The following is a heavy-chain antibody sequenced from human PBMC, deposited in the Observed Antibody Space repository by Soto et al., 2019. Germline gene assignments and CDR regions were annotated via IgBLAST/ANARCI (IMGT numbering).Heavy chain of an antibody. CDR1: GFTFSSYG. CDR3: ARTRSSSWYGSDFQH. D-gene: IGHD6-13*01. V-gene: IGHV3-33*01. Sequence: PGGSLRLSCAASGFTFSSYGMHWVRQAPGKGLEWVAVIWYDGSNKYYADSVKGRFTISRDNSKNTLYLQMNSLRAEDTAVYYCARTRSSSWYGSDFQHWGQGTLVTVSS. CDR2: IWYDGSNK. J-gene: IGHJ1*01.